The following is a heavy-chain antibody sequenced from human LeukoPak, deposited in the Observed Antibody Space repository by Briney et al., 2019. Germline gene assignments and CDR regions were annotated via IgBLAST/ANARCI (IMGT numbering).Heavy chain of an antibody. J-gene: IGHJ3*02. V-gene: IGHV4-59*08. D-gene: IGHD2-2*01. CDR2: IYYSGST. Sequence: PSETLSLTCTVSGGSISSYYWSWIRQPPGKGLEWIGYIYYSGSTNYNPSLKSRVTISVDTSKNQFSLKLSSVTAADTAVYYCARHPPFVVVPAATGAFDIWGQGTMVTVSS. CDR3: ARHPPFVVVPAATGAFDI. CDR1: GGSISSYY.